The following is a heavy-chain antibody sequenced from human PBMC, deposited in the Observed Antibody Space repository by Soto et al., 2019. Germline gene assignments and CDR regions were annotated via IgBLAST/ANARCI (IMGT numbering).Heavy chain of an antibody. D-gene: IGHD4-17*01. Sequence: QVQLVQSGAEVKKPGASVKVSCKASGYTFTSYDINWVRQATGQGLEWMRWMNPNSSNTSYAQKFKGRVTMNRNTSISTAYIELSSLRSEDPAVYYCASTLYGDNVDYWGQGTLVTVSS. CDR1: GYTFTSYD. CDR2: MNPNSSNT. V-gene: IGHV1-8*01. J-gene: IGHJ4*02. CDR3: ASTLYGDNVDY.